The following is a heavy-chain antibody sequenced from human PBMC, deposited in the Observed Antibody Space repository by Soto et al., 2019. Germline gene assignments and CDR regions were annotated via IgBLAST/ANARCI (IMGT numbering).Heavy chain of an antibody. CDR2: IIPILGLV. V-gene: IGHV1-69*08. J-gene: IGHJ4*02. CDR3: ARDREVDNYDSTPYYYYFDY. D-gene: IGHD3-22*01. CDR1: GGTFSSET. Sequence: QVQLVQSGAEVKKPGSSVKVSCKTSGGTFSSETIHWVRQTPGQGLEWMGRIIPILGLVNYAQKFQGRVTITADKSTGTADMELRSLTSEDTAVFHCARDREVDNYDSTPYYYYFDYWGQGTLVTVSS.